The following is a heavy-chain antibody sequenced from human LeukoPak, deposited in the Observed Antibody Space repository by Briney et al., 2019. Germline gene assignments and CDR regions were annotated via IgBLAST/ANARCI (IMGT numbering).Heavy chain of an antibody. D-gene: IGHD6-19*01. CDR3: ATRTLAVADAFDI. Sequence: GESLKISCKGSGYSFANYGIGWVRQMPGKGLEWMGIIYPGDSDTRYSPSFQGQVTISADKSISTAYLQWSSLKASDTAMYYCATRTLAVADAFDIWGQGTMVTVSS. V-gene: IGHV5-51*01. CDR1: GYSFANYG. J-gene: IGHJ3*02. CDR2: IYPGDSDT.